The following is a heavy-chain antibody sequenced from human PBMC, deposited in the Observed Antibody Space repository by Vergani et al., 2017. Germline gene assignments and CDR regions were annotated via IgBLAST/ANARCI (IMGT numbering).Heavy chain of an antibody. Sequence: QLVESGGGWVQPGGSLRLSCVVSGFDFSSYIMNWVRQAPGKGLEWVSFVSTGTKSQSYAESVKGRFTISRDSAKNSLYLQMDSLRAEDTAVYYCAKQYFVSGNYLFDYWGQGTRVTVSS. CDR3: AKQYFVSGNYLFDY. D-gene: IGHD3-10*01. J-gene: IGHJ4*02. CDR1: GFDFSSYI. V-gene: IGHV3-48*01. CDR2: VSTGTKSQ.